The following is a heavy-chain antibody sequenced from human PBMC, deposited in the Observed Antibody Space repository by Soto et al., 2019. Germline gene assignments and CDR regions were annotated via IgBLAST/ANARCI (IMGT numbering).Heavy chain of an antibody. J-gene: IGHJ4*02. Sequence: PSETLSLTCTVSGGSISSGGYYWSWIRQHPGKGLEWIGYIYYSGSTYYNPSLKSRVTISVDTSKNQFSLKLSSVTAAVTAVYYCARDRGSVAGTDYWGQGTLVTVSS. CDR1: GGSISSGGYY. D-gene: IGHD6-19*01. CDR2: IYYSGST. CDR3: ARDRGSVAGTDY. V-gene: IGHV4-31*03.